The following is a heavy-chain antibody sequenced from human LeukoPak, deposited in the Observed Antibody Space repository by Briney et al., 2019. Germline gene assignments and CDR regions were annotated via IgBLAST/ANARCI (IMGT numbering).Heavy chain of an antibody. Sequence: PGGSLRLSCSASGFTFSNFAMSWVRQAPGKGLEWVSAISGSGGSTYYADSVKGRFTISRDNSKNTLYLQMNSLRAEDTAVYYCAKYIAVAGINYYYMDVWGKGTTVTVSS. D-gene: IGHD6-19*01. CDR2: ISGSGGST. CDR3: AKYIAVAGINYYYMDV. V-gene: IGHV3-23*01. CDR1: GFTFSNFA. J-gene: IGHJ6*03.